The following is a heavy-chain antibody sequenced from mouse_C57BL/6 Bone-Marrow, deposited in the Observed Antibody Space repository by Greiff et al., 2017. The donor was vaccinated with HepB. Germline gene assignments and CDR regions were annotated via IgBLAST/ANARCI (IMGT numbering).Heavy chain of an antibody. V-gene: IGHV1-69*01. J-gene: IGHJ3*01. D-gene: IGHD2-4*01. CDR3: ARFYYDYSWFAY. CDR2: IDPSDSYT. CDR1: GYTFTSYW. Sequence: QVQLQQPGAELVMPGASVKLSCKASGYTFTSYWMHWVKQRPGQGLEWIGEIDPSDSYTNYNQKFKGKSTLTVDKSSSTAYMQLSSLTSEDSAVSYCARFYYDYSWFAYWGQGTLVTVSA.